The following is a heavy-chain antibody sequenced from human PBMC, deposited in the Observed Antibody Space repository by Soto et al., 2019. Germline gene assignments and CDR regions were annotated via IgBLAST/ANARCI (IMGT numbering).Heavy chain of an antibody. J-gene: IGHJ6*02. V-gene: IGHV1-69*13. D-gene: IGHD2-15*01. Sequence: ASVKVSCKASGGTFSSYAISWVRQAPGQGLEWMGGIIPIFGTANYAQKFQGRVTITADESTSTAYMELSSLRSEDTAVYYCALDILVVVAATYYDYYGMDVWGQGTTVNVSS. CDR3: ALDILVVVAATYYDYYGMDV. CDR1: GGTFSSYA. CDR2: IIPIFGTA.